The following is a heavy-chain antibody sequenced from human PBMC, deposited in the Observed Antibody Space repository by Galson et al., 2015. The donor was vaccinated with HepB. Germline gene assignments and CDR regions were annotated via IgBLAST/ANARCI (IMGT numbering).Heavy chain of an antibody. CDR1: GFSFGNYA. D-gene: IGHD6-19*01. Sequence: SLRLSCAASGFSFGNYAMHWVRQGPGKGLEWVAGISWNSRSIGYADSVKGRFTISRDNAKKSLYLQMNSLRTDDTALYYCAKDALYSSTANWYFDVWGRGTLVTVSS. CDR3: AKDALYSSTANWYFDV. CDR2: ISWNSRSI. V-gene: IGHV3-9*01. J-gene: IGHJ2*01.